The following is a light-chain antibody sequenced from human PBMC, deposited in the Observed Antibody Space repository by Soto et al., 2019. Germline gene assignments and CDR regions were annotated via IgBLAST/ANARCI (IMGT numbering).Light chain of an antibody. CDR2: EVV. V-gene: IGLV2-8*01. CDR3: KSYAGSNTYV. J-gene: IGLJ1*01. CDR1: QSDIGVYDF. Sequence: QSALTPPPSASGSPGQSVTISCTGTQSDIGVYDFVSWYQHHPGKAPRLIIYEVVQRPSGVPDRFSGSKSGNTASLTVSGLQAADEADYFCKSYAGSNTYVFGSGNKVTVL.